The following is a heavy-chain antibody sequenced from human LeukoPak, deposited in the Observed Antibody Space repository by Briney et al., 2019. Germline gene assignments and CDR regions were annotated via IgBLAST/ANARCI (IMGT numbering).Heavy chain of an antibody. CDR1: GFTFSSYW. CDR2: INSDGRST. Sequence: GGSLRLSCAASGFTFSSYWMHWVRQVPGKGLVGVSRINSDGRSTSYADSVEGRFTISRDNAKNTLYLQVNSVTAEHTAVYYCARVAYGSSWYVDYWGQGNLVTVSS. J-gene: IGHJ4*02. D-gene: IGHD6-13*01. CDR3: ARVAYGSSWYVDY. V-gene: IGHV3-74*01.